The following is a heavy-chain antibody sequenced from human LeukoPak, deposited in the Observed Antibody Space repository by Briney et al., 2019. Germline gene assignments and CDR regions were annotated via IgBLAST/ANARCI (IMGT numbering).Heavy chain of an antibody. Sequence: GGSLRLSCAASGFTFSSYSMNWVRQAPGMGLEWVSVIYSGGITYYADSVKGRFTVSRDNSKNTVYLEMNSLRAEDTAVYYCARSSMAVAGTLDYWGQGTLVTVSS. J-gene: IGHJ4*02. D-gene: IGHD6-19*01. CDR3: ARSSMAVAGTLDY. CDR1: GFTFSSYS. CDR2: IYSGGIT. V-gene: IGHV3-66*01.